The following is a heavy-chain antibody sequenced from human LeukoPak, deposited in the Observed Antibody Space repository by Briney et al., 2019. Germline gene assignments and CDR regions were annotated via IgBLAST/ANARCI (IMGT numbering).Heavy chain of an antibody. CDR3: TTEIRGYSGYDSYYYGMDV. CDR1: GGSFSGYY. Sequence: PSETLSLTCAVYGGSFSGYYWSWIRQSPGKGLEWIGEINHSGSTNYNPSLKSRVTISVDTSKNQFSLKLSSVTAADTAVYYCTTEIRGYSGYDSYYYGMDVWGQGTTVTVSS. J-gene: IGHJ6*02. V-gene: IGHV4-34*01. D-gene: IGHD5-12*01. CDR2: INHSGST.